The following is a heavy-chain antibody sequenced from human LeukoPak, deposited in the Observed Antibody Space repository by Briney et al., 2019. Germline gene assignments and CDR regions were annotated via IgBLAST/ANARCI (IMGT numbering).Heavy chain of an antibody. CDR1: GFTFSNHW. Sequence: GGSLRLSCAASGFTFSNHWMSWVRQAPGKGLEWVANIKQDGREKYYVDSVKGRFTFSRDNAKNSLYLQMNSLRAEDTAVYYCARVGSGVAADDYWGQGTLVTVSS. J-gene: IGHJ4*02. CDR2: IKQDGREK. CDR3: ARVGSGVAADDY. D-gene: IGHD2-2*01. V-gene: IGHV3-7*05.